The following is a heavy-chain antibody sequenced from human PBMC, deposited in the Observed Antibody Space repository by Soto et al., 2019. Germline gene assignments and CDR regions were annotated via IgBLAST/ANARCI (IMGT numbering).Heavy chain of an antibody. CDR3: AGAPYDILTGYPENYFEY. CDR1: GYTFTSYA. CDR2: INAGNGNT. Sequence: ASVKVSCKASGYTFTSYAMHWVRQAPGQRLEWMGWINAGNGNTKYSQKFQGRVTITRDTSASTAYMELSSLRSEDTAVYYCAGAPYDILTGYPENYFEYWGQGTLVTVSS. V-gene: IGHV1-3*01. J-gene: IGHJ4*02. D-gene: IGHD3-9*01.